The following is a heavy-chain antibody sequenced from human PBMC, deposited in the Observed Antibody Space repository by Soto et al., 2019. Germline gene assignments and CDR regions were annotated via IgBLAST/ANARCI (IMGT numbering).Heavy chain of an antibody. Sequence: QVQLQQWGAGLLKPSETLSLTCAVYGGSFSGYYWSWIRQPPGKGLEWIGEINHSGSTNYTPSLMSRVTISVDTSKTQFSLKLSSVTAADTAGYFCERGGIVAVPARGWFAPWGQGTLVTVSS. D-gene: IGHD2-2*01. J-gene: IGHJ5*02. CDR2: INHSGST. V-gene: IGHV4-34*01. CDR1: GGSFSGYY. CDR3: ERGGIVAVPARGWFAP.